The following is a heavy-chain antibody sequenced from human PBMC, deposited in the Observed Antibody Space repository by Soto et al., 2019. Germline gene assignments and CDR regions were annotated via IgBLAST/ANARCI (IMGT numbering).Heavy chain of an antibody. J-gene: IGHJ4*02. CDR3: AKDGPYYDSSGYYQYYFDY. D-gene: IGHD3-22*01. CDR1: GFTFSSYA. V-gene: IGHV3-23*01. Sequence: GSLRLSCAASGFTFSSYAMSWVRQAPGKGLEWVSAISGSGGSTYYADSVKGRFTISRDNSKNTLYLQMNSLRAEDTAVYYCAKDGPYYDSSGYYQYYFDYWGQGTLVTVSS. CDR2: ISGSGGST.